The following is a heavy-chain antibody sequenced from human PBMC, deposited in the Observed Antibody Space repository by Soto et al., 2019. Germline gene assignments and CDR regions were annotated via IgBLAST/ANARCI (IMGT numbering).Heavy chain of an antibody. D-gene: IGHD4-17*01. J-gene: IGHJ4*02. CDR1: GYTFASYG. Sequence: QVQLVQSGAEVKKPGASVKVSCKASGYTFASYGITWVRQAPGQGLEWMGWISAYNGDTKYAQKFQGRVTMTTDTSTGTAYMELRSLRSDDTAVFFCARDSSALTTYYFDYWGQGTLVTVFS. V-gene: IGHV1-18*01. CDR3: ARDSSALTTYYFDY. CDR2: ISAYNGDT.